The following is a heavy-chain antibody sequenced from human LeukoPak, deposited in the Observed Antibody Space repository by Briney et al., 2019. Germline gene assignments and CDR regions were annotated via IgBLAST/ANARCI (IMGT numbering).Heavy chain of an antibody. J-gene: IGHJ4*02. CDR2: INPSGGST. D-gene: IGHD2-21*01. Sequence: ASVTVSCKASGYTFSTYYMHWVRQAPGQGLEWMGIINPSGGSTTYAQKIQGRVTMTRDTPTGTFYMELSSLRSEDTAVYYCARGGHIENWWGSFDYWGQGTLVTVSS. V-gene: IGHV1-46*01. CDR1: GYTFSTYY. CDR3: ARGGHIENWWGSFDY.